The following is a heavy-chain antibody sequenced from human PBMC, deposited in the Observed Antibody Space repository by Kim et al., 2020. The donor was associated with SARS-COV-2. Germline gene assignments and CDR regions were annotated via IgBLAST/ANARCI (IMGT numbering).Heavy chain of an antibody. V-gene: IGHV4-39*07. Sequence: SETLSLTCTVSGGSISSSSYYWGWIRQPPGKGLEWIGSIYYSGSTYYNPSLKSRVTISVDTSKNQFSLKLSSVTAADTAVYYCATWVRGLRFTYWGQGT. J-gene: IGHJ4*02. CDR2: IYYSGST. CDR1: GGSISSSSYY. D-gene: IGHD5-12*01. CDR3: ATWVRGLRFTY.